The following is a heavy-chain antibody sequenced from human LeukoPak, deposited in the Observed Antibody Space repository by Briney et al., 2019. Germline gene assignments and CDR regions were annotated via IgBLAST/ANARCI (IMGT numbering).Heavy chain of an antibody. V-gene: IGHV5-51*01. CDR2: IYPGDSRI. D-gene: IGHD3/OR15-3a*01. Sequence: GESLKISCKASGYDLTSFWIGWVRQLPGKGLEWMGIIYPGDSRIRYSPSFEGQVTLSVDKSISTAHLQWSSLKASDTAMYYCAVQALSDFWNGFGAFNMWGQGTMVTVSS. CDR1: GYDLTSFW. J-gene: IGHJ3*02. CDR3: AVQALSDFWNGFGAFNM.